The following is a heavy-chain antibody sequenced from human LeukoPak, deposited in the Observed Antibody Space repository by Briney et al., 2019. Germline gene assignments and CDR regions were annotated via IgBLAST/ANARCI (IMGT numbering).Heavy chain of an antibody. D-gene: IGHD3-10*01. CDR3: ARDRVTMVRGHTAPQH. J-gene: IGHJ1*01. CDR1: GFTLSSYS. CDR2: ISSSSSYI. Sequence: AGWSLRLSCAASGFTLSSYSMNWVRQAPGKGLEWVSSISSSSSYIYYADSVKGRLTISRDNAKNSLYLQMNGLRAEDTAVYYCARDRVTMVRGHTAPQHWGQGTLVTVSS. V-gene: IGHV3-21*01.